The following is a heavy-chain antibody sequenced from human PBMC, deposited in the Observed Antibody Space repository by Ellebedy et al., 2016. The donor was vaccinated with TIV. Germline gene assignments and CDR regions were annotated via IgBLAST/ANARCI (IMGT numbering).Heavy chain of an antibody. CDR1: GINFKDFY. J-gene: IGHJ4*02. CDR2: ISSDGRTR. V-gene: IGHV3-11*01. CDR3: STLADAAVDF. Sequence: GESLKISCAASGINFKDFYMSWLRQAPGRGPEWVAYISSDGRTRYYADSVKGRFTISRDMARQSLFLQMNNLRAADTAGYYCSTLADAAVDFWGRGTLVTVSS.